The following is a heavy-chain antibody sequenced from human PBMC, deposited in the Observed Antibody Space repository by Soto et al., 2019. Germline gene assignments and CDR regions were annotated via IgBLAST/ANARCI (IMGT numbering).Heavy chain of an antibody. D-gene: IGHD2-15*01. J-gene: IGHJ4*02. V-gene: IGHV1-18*01. CDR1: GYTITSYG. CDR3: ARDFRSSCTGSSCIYFDY. CDR2: ISAYSGDT. Sequence: GASVTVSCKASGYTITSYGFSWVRQAPGQGLEWVGWISAYSGDTNSAKTLQGRVTLTTDTSTGTAYMDLTSLRSDDTAVYYCARDFRSSCTGSSCIYFDYWGQGTQVTVSS.